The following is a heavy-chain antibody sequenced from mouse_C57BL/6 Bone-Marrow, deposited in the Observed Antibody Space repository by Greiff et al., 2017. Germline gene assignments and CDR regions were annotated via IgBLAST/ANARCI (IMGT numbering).Heavy chain of an antibody. CDR3: ARGDGYRLDY. D-gene: IGHD2-3*01. CDR2: ISYDGSN. V-gene: IGHV3-6*01. Sequence: EVKLMESGPGLVKPSQSLSLTCSVTGYSITSGYYWNWIRQFPGNKLEWMGYISYDGSNNYNPSLKNRISITRDTSKNQFFLKLNSVTTEDTATYYCARGDGYRLDYWGQGTTLTVSS. CDR1: GYSITSGYY. J-gene: IGHJ2*01.